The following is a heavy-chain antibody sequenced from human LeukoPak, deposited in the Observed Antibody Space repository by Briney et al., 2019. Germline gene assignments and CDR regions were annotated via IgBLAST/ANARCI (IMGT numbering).Heavy chain of an antibody. J-gene: IGHJ1*01. V-gene: IGHV4-59*01. D-gene: IGHD6-19*01. Sequence: PSETLSLTCTVSGRSISNNYWSWIRQPPGKGLEWIGYIYYSGSTNYNPSLKSRVTISVDTSKNQFSLKLSSVTTADTAVYYCARGISDFQHWGQGTLVTVSS. CDR3: ARGISDFQH. CDR1: GRSISNNY. CDR2: IYYSGST.